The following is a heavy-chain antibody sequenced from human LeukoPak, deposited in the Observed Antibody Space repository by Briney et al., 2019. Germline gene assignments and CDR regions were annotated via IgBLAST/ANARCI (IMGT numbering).Heavy chain of an antibody. Sequence: GGSLRLSCAASGFTFSDYYMNWVRQAPGKGLEWVSSISSSSSYIYYADSVKGRFTISRDNAKNSLYLQMNSLRAEDTAVYYCARDFGIAARGNYYYYMDVWGKGTTVTVSS. V-gene: IGHV3-21*01. J-gene: IGHJ6*03. D-gene: IGHD6-6*01. CDR1: GFTFSDYY. CDR2: ISSSSSYI. CDR3: ARDFGIAARGNYYYYMDV.